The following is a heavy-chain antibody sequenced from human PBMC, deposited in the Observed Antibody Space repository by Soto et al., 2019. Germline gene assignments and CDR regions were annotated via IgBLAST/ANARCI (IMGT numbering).Heavy chain of an antibody. CDR1: GGTFSSYT. CDR2: ISAYNGNT. V-gene: IGHV1-18*01. Sequence: ASVKVSCKASGGTFSSYTISWVRQAPGQGLEWMGWISAYNGNTNYAQKLQGRVTMTTDTSTSTAYMELRSLRSDDTAVYYCARDGAVVVPAALDYWGQGTLVTVSS. CDR3: ARDGAVVVPAALDY. J-gene: IGHJ4*02. D-gene: IGHD2-2*01.